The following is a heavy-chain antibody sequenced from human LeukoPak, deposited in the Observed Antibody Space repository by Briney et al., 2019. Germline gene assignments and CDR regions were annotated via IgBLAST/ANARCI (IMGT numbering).Heavy chain of an antibody. Sequence: GGSLRLSCAASGFTVSSNYMSWVRQAPGKGLEWVSVIYSGGSTYYADSVKGRFTISRDNSKNTLYLQMNSLRAEDTAVYYCVMAAISGRVDYWGQGTLVTVSS. CDR2: IYSGGST. J-gene: IGHJ4*02. V-gene: IGHV3-66*01. CDR1: GFTVSSNY. D-gene: IGHD6-13*01. CDR3: VMAAISGRVDY.